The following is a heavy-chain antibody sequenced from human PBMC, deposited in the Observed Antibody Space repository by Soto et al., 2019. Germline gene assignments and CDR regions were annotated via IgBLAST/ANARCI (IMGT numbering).Heavy chain of an antibody. J-gene: IGHJ2*01. D-gene: IGHD2-8*01. CDR2: INPNSGAT. Sequence: ASVKVSCKASGYTFTDYYMHWVRQAPGQGLEWMGWINPNSGATSYAQRFQGRVTMTRDTSISTAYMELSRLTSDDTAVYYCAREGGDIVQMVYALPWYWGR. CDR1: GYTFTDYY. CDR3: AREGGDIVQMVYALPWY. V-gene: IGHV1-2*02.